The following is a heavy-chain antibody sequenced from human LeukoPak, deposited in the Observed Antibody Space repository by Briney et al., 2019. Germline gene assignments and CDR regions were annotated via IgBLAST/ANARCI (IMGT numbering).Heavy chain of an antibody. Sequence: SETLSLTCTVSGGSISSYYWSWIRQPPGKGLEWIGYIYYSGSTNYNPSLESRVTISVDTSKNQFSLKLSSVTAADTAVYYCARQKWLPTYYYYGMDVWGQGTTVTVSS. V-gene: IGHV4-59*08. CDR3: ARQKWLPTYYYYGMDV. J-gene: IGHJ6*02. CDR1: GGSISSYY. D-gene: IGHD5-12*01. CDR2: IYYSGST.